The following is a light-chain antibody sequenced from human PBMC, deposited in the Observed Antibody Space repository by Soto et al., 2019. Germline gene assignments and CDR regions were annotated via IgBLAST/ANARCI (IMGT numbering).Light chain of an antibody. V-gene: IGKV1-5*01. CDR2: DAS. Sequence: DIQMSQSPSSVSASVGDRVTITCRASQSINNWLAWYQQKPGKAPKFLIYDASTLESGVPSRFSGSGSGTEFTLTITSLQPEDFATYYCQQYGRYPLTFGGGTKVDIK. CDR3: QQYGRYPLT. CDR1: QSINNW. J-gene: IGKJ4*01.